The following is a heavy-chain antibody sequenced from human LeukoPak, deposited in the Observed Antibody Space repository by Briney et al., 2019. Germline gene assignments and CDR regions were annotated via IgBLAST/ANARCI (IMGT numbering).Heavy chain of an antibody. D-gene: IGHD5-18*01. CDR1: GFTFSSYW. CDR3: ARDLAGYSYGYADY. CDR2: IKQDGSEK. J-gene: IGHJ4*02. V-gene: IGHV3-7*01. Sequence: PGGSLRLSCAASGFTFSSYWMSWVRQAPGKGLEWVANIKQDGSEKYYVDSVKGRFTISRDNAKNTLYLHMNSLRAEDTAVYYCARDLAGYSYGYADYWGQGTLVTVSS.